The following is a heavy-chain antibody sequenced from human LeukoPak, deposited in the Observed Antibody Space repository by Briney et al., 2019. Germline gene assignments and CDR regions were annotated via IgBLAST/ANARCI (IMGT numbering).Heavy chain of an antibody. CDR1: GYTFTSYY. CDR2: INPSGSST. Sequence: ASVKVSCKASGYTFTSYYMHWVRQAPGQGLEWMGIINPSGSSTSYAQKFQGRVTMTRDTSTSTVYMELSSLRSEDTAVYYCARGVVAAKGYYYYMDVWGKGTTVTISS. CDR3: ARGVVAAKGYYYYMDV. J-gene: IGHJ6*03. D-gene: IGHD2-15*01. V-gene: IGHV1-46*01.